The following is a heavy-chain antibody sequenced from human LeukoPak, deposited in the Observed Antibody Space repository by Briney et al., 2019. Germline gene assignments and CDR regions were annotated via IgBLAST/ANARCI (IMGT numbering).Heavy chain of an antibody. D-gene: IGHD4/OR15-4a*01. CDR3: ARRAGAYSHPYDY. J-gene: IGHJ4*02. Sequence: GGSLRLSCVASGFTFSDYYINWIRQAPGMGLEWIAYLSSGGSMIYYADSVKGRFDISRDNAKNSVYLQMNSLRAEDTAVYYCARRAGAYSHPYDYWGQGTLVTVSS. CDR1: GFTFSDYY. CDR2: LSSGGSMI. V-gene: IGHV3-11*01.